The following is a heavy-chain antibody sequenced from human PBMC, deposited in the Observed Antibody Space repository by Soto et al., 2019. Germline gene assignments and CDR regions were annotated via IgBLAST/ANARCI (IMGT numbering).Heavy chain of an antibody. Sequence: ASVKVSCKASGYTFTNYDINWVRQATGQGLEWMGKINPKSGSTGYPQKFQDRVTMTRDSSISTAYMELSSLTSEDTAVYYCARGYYHFWSGQLYYHGLEVWGQGTAVTVS. J-gene: IGHJ6*02. D-gene: IGHD3-3*01. CDR3: ARGYYHFWSGQLYYHGLEV. V-gene: IGHV1-8*01. CDR1: GYTFTNYD. CDR2: INPKSGST.